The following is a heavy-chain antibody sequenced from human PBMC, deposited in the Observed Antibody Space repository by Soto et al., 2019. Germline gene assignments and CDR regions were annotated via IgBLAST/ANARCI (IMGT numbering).Heavy chain of an antibody. CDR3: ARPDYYYYYGMDV. CDR2: IYSGGST. J-gene: IGHJ6*02. CDR1: GFPVSSNY. V-gene: IGHV3-53*01. Sequence: PGGSLRLSCAASGFPVSSNYMSWVRQAPGKGLEWVSVIYSGGSTYYADSVKGRFTISRDNSKNTLYLQMNSLRAEDTAVYYCARPDYYYYYGMDVWGQGTTVTVSS.